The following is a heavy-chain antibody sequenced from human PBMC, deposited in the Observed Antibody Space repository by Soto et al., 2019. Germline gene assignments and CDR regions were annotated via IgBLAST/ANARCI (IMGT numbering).Heavy chain of an antibody. Sequence: SETLSLTCTVSGGSISSGGYYGSWIPEPPGKGLEWIGYIYYSGSTYYNPSLKSRVTISVDTSKNQFSLKLSSVTAADTAVYYCARDRRGYYGSGSYYHYGMDVWGQGTTVTVSS. CDR1: GGSISSGGYY. V-gene: IGHV4-30-4*01. J-gene: IGHJ6*02. CDR3: ARDRRGYYGSGSYYHYGMDV. CDR2: IYYSGST. D-gene: IGHD3-10*01.